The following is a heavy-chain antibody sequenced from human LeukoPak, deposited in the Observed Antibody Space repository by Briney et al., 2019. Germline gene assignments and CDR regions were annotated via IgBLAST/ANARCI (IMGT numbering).Heavy chain of an antibody. CDR1: GFTFRSDA. CDR3: AKDRPHAGRGYFDF. V-gene: IGHV3-23*01. CDR2: ISGSGGST. J-gene: IGHJ4*02. D-gene: IGHD2-15*01. Sequence: GGSLRLSCAASGFTFRSDAMSWVRQAPGKGLEWVSAISGSGGSTYYADAVKGRFTISRDNSKNTLYLQINSLRAEDPAIYYCAKDRPHAGRGYFDFWGQGTLVTVSS.